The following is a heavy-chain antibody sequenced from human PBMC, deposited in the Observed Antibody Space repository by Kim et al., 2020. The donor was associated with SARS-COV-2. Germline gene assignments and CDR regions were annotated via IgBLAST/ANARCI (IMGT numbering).Heavy chain of an antibody. Sequence: GGSLRLSCATSGFNLSLYSMNWVRQSPGKGLEWVSHISGTGTITKHAGSVRGRFTISRDNAKNSLFLQMNGLRAEDTAVYYCVRENYWALDFWGQGTMVTVSS. CDR2: ISGTGTIT. CDR1: GFNLSLYS. CDR3: VRENYWALDF. J-gene: IGHJ3*01. V-gene: IGHV3-48*04. D-gene: IGHD2-15*01.